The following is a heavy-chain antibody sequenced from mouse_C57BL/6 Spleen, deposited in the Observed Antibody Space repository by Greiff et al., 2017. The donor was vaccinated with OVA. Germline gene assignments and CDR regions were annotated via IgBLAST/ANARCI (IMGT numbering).Heavy chain of an antibody. CDR3: AREGGPAWFAY. J-gene: IGHJ3*01. D-gene: IGHD1-1*02. Sequence: QVKLQQSGAELVRPGTSVKVSCKASGYAFTNYLIEWVKQRPGQGLEWIGVSTPGRGGTKSNEKLKGKATLTAYKSSSTAYMQLSSLTSEDSAVYFCAREGGPAWFAYWGQGTLVTVSA. CDR1: GYAFTNYL. CDR2: STPGRGGT. V-gene: IGHV1-54*01.